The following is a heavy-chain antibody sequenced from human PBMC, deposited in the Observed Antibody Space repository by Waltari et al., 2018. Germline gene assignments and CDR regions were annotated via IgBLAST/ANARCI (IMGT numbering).Heavy chain of an antibody. D-gene: IGHD6-13*01. Sequence: QVQLQESGPRLVKPSETLSLTCTVSGRSIRNHYWNWIRQPAGKGLEWIWRIYSTVTTTFNPSLKGRVTMSVDTSKNHFSLNLTSLTAADTALYYCATNLQAAEGMDSCGQGTLVFVSS. CDR2: IYSTVTT. J-gene: IGHJ4*02. V-gene: IGHV4-4*07. CDR3: ATNLQAAEGMDS. CDR1: GRSIRNHY.